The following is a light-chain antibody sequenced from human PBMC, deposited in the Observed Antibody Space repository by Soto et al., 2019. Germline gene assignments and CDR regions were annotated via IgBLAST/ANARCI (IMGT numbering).Light chain of an antibody. CDR1: SSDVGGYDY. CDR2: EVI. CDR3: CSYAGTYTPVV. J-gene: IGLJ2*01. Sequence: QSALTQPRSVSGSPGQSVTISCTGTSSDVGGYDYVSWYQQSPGKAPKLLIYEVIERPSGVPDRFSGSKSGNTASLTISGLQGEDEADYYCCSYAGTYTPVVFGGGTKLTVL. V-gene: IGLV2-11*01.